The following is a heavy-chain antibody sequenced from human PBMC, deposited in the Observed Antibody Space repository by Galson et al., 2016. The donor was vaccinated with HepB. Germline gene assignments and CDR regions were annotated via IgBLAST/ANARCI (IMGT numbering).Heavy chain of an antibody. V-gene: IGHV1-18*01. CDR2: ISAYNGNT. CDR1: GYTFTSYG. D-gene: IGHD2-15*01. Sequence: SVKVSCKASGYTFTSYGISWVRQAPGQGLEWMGWISAYNGNTNYAQKLQGRVTMTTGTSTSTAYMELRSLRSDDTAVYYCATRRRCSRGSCYLHYYYYGMDVWGQWTTVTVSS. J-gene: IGHJ6*02. CDR3: ATRRRCSRGSCYLHYYYYGMDV.